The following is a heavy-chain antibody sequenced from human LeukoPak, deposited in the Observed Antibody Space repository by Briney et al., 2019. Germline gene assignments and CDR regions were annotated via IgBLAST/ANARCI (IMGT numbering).Heavy chain of an antibody. V-gene: IGHV3-33*06. CDR3: AKDLNYYYMDV. CDR2: IWYDGSNK. CDR1: GFTFSSYG. J-gene: IGHJ6*03. Sequence: GGSLRLSCAASGFTFSSYGMHWVRQAPGKGLEWVAVIWYDGSNKYYADSVKGRFTISRDSSKNTLYLQMNSLRAEDTAVYYCAKDLNYYYMDVWGKGTTVTVSS.